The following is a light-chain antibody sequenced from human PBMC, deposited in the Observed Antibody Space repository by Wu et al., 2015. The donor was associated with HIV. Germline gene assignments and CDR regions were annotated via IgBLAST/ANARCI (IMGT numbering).Light chain of an antibody. V-gene: IGKV1-8*01. CDR3: QQYYTYPQT. Sequence: AIRITQSPSSLSASTGDRVTITCRASQGISSSLAWYQQKPGKAPNLLIYAASTLQSGVPSRFSGSGSGTEFTLTISCLQSEDFATYFCQQYYTYPQTFGQGTKVEIK. CDR1: QGISSS. CDR2: AAS. J-gene: IGKJ1*01.